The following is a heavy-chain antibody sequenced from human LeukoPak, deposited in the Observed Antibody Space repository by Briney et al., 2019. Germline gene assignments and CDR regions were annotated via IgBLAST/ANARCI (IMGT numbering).Heavy chain of an antibody. CDR1: GFTFSSSA. CDR3: AKESHNFYDSSGYATYWYFDL. V-gene: IGHV3-23*01. Sequence: GGSLRLSCAASGFTFSSSAMSWVRLAPGKGLEWVSGISGSDGSTYYADSVKGRFTISRDNSKNTLFLQMNSLRAEDTALYYCAKESHNFYDSSGYATYWYFDLWGRGTLVTVSS. J-gene: IGHJ2*01. CDR2: ISGSDGST. D-gene: IGHD3-22*01.